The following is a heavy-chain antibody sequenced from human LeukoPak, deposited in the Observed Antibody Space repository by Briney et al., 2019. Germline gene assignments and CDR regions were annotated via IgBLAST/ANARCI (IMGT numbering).Heavy chain of an antibody. V-gene: IGHV4-59*12. CDR1: DDSISSYY. Sequence: SETLSLTCTVSDDSISSYYWIWIRQPPGKGLEWIGYIHHSGSANYNPSLRSRITMSVDTSKNQFSLKLNSVTAADTAVYYCARIGGPFDYWGQGALVTVSS. CDR2: IHHSGSA. CDR3: ARIGGPFDY. J-gene: IGHJ4*02.